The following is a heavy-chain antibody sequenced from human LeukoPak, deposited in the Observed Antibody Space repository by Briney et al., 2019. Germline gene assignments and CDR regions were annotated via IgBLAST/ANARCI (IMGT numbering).Heavy chain of an antibody. V-gene: IGHV1-8*01. CDR1: GYTFTSCD. CDR3: ARVATYYDFWSGYYKLGAFDI. Sequence: RASVKVSCTASGYTFTSCDINWVRQATGQGLEWMGWMNPNSGNTGYAQKFQGRVTMTRNTSISTAYMELSSLRSEDTAVYYCARVATYYDFWSGYYKLGAFDIWGQGTMVTVSS. D-gene: IGHD3-3*01. J-gene: IGHJ3*02. CDR2: MNPNSGNT.